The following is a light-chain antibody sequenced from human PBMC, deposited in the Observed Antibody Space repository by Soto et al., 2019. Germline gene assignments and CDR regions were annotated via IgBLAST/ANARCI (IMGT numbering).Light chain of an antibody. J-gene: IGLJ1*01. V-gene: IGLV2-14*03. CDR3: CSFTTTTSYV. Sequence: QSVLTQPASVSGSPGQSITISCTGTTSIVGVYNSVSWYQQHPGKAPKLIIYEVRRRPSGVSNRFSGSMATNTASLTISGLQTEDEADYYCCSFTTTTSYVFGTGTKVTVL. CDR2: EVR. CDR1: TSIVGVYNS.